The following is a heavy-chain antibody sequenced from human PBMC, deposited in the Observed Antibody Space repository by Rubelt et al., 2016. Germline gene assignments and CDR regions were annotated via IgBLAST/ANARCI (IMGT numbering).Heavy chain of an antibody. J-gene: IGHJ4*02. Sequence: QVQLQESGPGLVKPSETLSLTCTVSGYSISSGYYWGWIRQPPGKGLEWIGSIYHSGSTYYNPSLKSRVTISGYTSKNQFSRKLSAVTAADTAVYYCARDHSSGWYLEGFFDYWGQGTLVTVSS. D-gene: IGHD6-19*01. CDR3: ARDHSSGWYLEGFFDY. CDR2: IYHSGST. V-gene: IGHV4-38-2*02. CDR1: GYSISSGYY.